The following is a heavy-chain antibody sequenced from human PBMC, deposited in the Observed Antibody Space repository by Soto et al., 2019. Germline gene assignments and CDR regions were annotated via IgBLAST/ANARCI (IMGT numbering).Heavy chain of an antibody. Sequence: GESLKISCRGSGYSFTTYWIGWVRQVPGKGMEWMGIIYPGDSDIRYSPSFQGQVTISAGKSTNTAFLQWSSLKASDTAMYYCARQSGYSYGLDYWGQGTLVTVSS. V-gene: IGHV5-51*01. CDR1: GYSFTTYW. CDR2: IYPGDSDI. J-gene: IGHJ4*02. D-gene: IGHD5-18*01. CDR3: ARQSGYSYGLDY.